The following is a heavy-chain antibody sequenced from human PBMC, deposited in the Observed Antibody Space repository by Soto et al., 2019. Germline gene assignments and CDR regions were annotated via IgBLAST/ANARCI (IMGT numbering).Heavy chain of an antibody. CDR3: AREMVRGVGSDY. CDR1: GYTFTSYG. Sequence: ASVKVSCKASGYTFTSYGISWVRQAPGQGLEWMGWISTYNGNTKYAQKLQGRVTMTTDTSTSTAYMELRSLRSDDTAVFYCAREMVRGVGSDYWGQGTLVTSPQ. CDR2: ISTYNGNT. J-gene: IGHJ4*02. D-gene: IGHD3-10*01. V-gene: IGHV1-18*01.